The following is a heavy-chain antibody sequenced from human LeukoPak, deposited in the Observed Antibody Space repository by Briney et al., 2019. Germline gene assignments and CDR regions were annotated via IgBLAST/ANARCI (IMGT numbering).Heavy chain of an antibody. CDR1: GFTFSSYA. Sequence: GGSLRLSCAASGFTFSSYAMHWVRQAPGKGLEWVAVISYDGSNKYYADSVKGRFTISRDNSKNTLYLQMNSLTAEDTAVYYCAKDRHSTSLCFFDYWGQGTLVTVSS. D-gene: IGHD6-13*01. CDR3: AKDRHSTSLCFFDY. V-gene: IGHV3-30-3*01. J-gene: IGHJ4*02. CDR2: ISYDGSNK.